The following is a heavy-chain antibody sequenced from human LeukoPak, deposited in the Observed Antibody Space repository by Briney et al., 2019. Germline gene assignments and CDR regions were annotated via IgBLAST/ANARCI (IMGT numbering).Heavy chain of an antibody. CDR2: INSDGSST. V-gene: IGHV3-74*01. J-gene: IGHJ4*02. CDR1: GFNFRNYW. CDR3: ATDEAATGRLDY. D-gene: IGHD1-1*01. Sequence: GGSLRLSCAASGFNFRNYWMHWGRQAPGKGLVWVSRINSDGSSTSYADSVKGRFTISRDNAENTLYLQINSLRAEDTAVYYCATDEAATGRLDYWGQGTLVTDSS.